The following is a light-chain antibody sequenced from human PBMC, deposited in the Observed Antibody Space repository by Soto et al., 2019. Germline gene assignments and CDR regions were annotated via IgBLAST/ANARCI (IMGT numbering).Light chain of an antibody. CDR3: QQRSNWPWT. V-gene: IGKV3-11*01. J-gene: IGKJ1*01. CDR1: QGVSDN. Sequence: IVMTQSPATLSVSQGERATLSCRASQGVSDNLAWYQQKPGQAPRLLIYDASNRATGIAARFSGSGSGTDFTLTISSLEPEDFAVYYCQQRSNWPWTFGKGTRWIS. CDR2: DAS.